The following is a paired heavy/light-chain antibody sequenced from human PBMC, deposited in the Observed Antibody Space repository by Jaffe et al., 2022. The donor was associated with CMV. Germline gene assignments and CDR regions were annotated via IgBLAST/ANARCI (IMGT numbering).Light chain of an antibody. Sequence: DIQMTQSPSSLSASVGDRVTITCRASQGISNYLAWYQQKPGKVPKLLIYAASTLQSGVPSRFSGSGSGTDFTLTISSLQPEDVATYYCQKYNSALLTFGGGTKVEIK. CDR3: QKYNSALLT. V-gene: IGKV1-27*01. CDR2: AAS. J-gene: IGKJ4*01. CDR1: QGISNY.
Heavy chain of an antibody. V-gene: IGHV1-2*02. CDR1: GYTFTGYY. D-gene: IGHD3-10*01. CDR3: ARDRGRRFGDYYYYGMDV. CDR2: INPNSGGT. J-gene: IGHJ6*02. Sequence: QVQLVQSGAEVKKPGASVKVSCKASGYTFTGYYMHWVRQAPGQGLEWMGWINPNSGGTNYAQKFQGRVTMTRDTSISTAYMELSRLRSDDTAVYYCARDRGRRFGDYYYYGMDVWGQGTTVTVSS.